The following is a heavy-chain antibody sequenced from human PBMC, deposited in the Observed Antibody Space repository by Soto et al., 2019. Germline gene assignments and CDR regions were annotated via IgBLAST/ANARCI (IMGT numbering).Heavy chain of an antibody. Sequence: GGSLRLSCAASGFTFSSYWMHWVRQAPGKGLVWVSRINSDGSSTSYADSVKGRFTISRDNAKDTLYLQMNSLRAEDTAVYYCARCYSCHDYPPHFDYWGQGTLVTVS. J-gene: IGHJ4*02. CDR3: ARCYSCHDYPPHFDY. CDR1: GFTFSSYW. CDR2: INSDGSST. V-gene: IGHV3-74*01. D-gene: IGHD5-12*01.